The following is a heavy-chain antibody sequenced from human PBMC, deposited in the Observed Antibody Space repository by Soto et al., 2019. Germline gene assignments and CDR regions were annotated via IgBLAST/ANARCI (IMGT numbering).Heavy chain of an antibody. D-gene: IGHD2-21*02. CDR1: GFTFRSYA. V-gene: IGHV3-23*01. CDR3: TKQKGDSRTYNGMDV. J-gene: IGHJ6*02. CDR2: LSGSGTIT. Sequence: GVSLRLSCAASGFTFRSYAMTWVRPAPGKGLEWVSALSGSGTITYYADSVKGRFTISRDNSKNQFSLQLNSVTPEDTAVYYCTKQKGDSRTYNGMDVWGQGTTVTVSS.